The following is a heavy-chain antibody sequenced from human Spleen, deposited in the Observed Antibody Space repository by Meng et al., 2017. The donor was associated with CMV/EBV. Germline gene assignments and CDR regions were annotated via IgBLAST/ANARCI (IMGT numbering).Heavy chain of an antibody. Sequence: ASVKVSCKASGYTFTSYYMHWVRQAPGQGLEWMGIINPSGGSTSYAQKFQGRVTMTRDTSTGTVHMDLSSLTSEDTAVYYCAMRSGGSLYYFDYWGRGTLVTVSS. CDR3: AMRSGGSLYYFDY. D-gene: IGHD1-14*01. CDR2: INPSGGST. J-gene: IGHJ4*02. CDR1: GYTFTSYY. V-gene: IGHV1-46*01.